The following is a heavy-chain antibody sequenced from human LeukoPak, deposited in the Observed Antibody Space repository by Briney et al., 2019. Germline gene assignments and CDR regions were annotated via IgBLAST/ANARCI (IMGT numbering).Heavy chain of an antibody. Sequence: GGSLRLSCAASGFTFDDYAMHWVRQAPGKGLEWVSAISGSGGSTYYADSVKGRFTISRDNSKNTLYLQMNSLRAEDTAVYYCAKGEYYYDSSGYYYWGQGTLVTVSS. V-gene: IGHV3-23*01. CDR2: ISGSGGST. CDR3: AKGEYYYDSSGYYY. CDR1: GFTFDDYA. J-gene: IGHJ4*02. D-gene: IGHD3-22*01.